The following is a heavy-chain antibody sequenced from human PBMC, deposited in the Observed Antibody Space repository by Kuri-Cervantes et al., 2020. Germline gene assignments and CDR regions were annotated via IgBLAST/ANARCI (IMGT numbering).Heavy chain of an antibody. D-gene: IGHD3-10*01. CDR3: AKDRYYYGSGSYYPLFAY. CDR2: IWYDGSNK. CDR1: GFTFSSYG. V-gene: IGHV3-33*06. Sequence: GESLKISWAASGFTFSSYGMHWVRQAPGKGLEWVAVIWYDGSNKYYTDSVKGRFTISRDNPKNTLYLQMNSLRAEDTAVYYCAKDRYYYGSGSYYPLFAYWGQGTLVTVSS. J-gene: IGHJ4*02.